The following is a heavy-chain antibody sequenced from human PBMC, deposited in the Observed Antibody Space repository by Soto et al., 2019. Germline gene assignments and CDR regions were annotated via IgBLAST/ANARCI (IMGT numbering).Heavy chain of an antibody. CDR3: AKDAGRFLEWFLPFDS. Sequence: EVQLLESGGGLVQPGGSLRLSCAASGFTFSSYAMSWVRQAPGKGLEWVSVISGSGGITHYVDSVKGRFTISRDNSKNTLYLQMNSLRTEDTAVYYCAKDAGRFLEWFLPFDSWGQGSLVTVSS. D-gene: IGHD3-3*01. CDR1: GFTFSSYA. V-gene: IGHV3-23*01. J-gene: IGHJ4*02. CDR2: ISGSGGIT.